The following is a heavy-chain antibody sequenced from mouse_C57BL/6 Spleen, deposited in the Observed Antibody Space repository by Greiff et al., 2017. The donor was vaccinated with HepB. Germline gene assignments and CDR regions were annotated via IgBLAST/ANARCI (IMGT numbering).Heavy chain of an antibody. Sequence: EVQVVESGGGLVKPGGSLKLSCAASGFTFSDYGMHWVRQAPEKGLEWVAYISSGSSTIYYADTVKGRFTISRDNAKNTLFLQMTSLRSEDTAMYYCARTYYYGSSLYAMDYWGQGTSVTVSS. D-gene: IGHD1-1*01. CDR1: GFTFSDYG. J-gene: IGHJ4*01. CDR2: ISSGSSTI. CDR3: ARTYYYGSSLYAMDY. V-gene: IGHV5-17*01.